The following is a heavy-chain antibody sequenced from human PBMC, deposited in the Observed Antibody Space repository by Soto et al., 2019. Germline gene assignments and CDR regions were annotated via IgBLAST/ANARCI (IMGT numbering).Heavy chain of an antibody. Sequence: GGSLRLSCAASGFTFSSYAMHWVRQAPGKGLEWVAVISYDGSNKYYADSVKGRFTISRDNSKITLYLQMHSLRAEDTAVYYCARGPSSLTRFDYWGQGTLVTVSS. J-gene: IGHJ4*02. CDR3: ARGPSSLTRFDY. CDR2: ISYDGSNK. V-gene: IGHV3-30-3*01. CDR1: GFTFSSYA. D-gene: IGHD2-2*01.